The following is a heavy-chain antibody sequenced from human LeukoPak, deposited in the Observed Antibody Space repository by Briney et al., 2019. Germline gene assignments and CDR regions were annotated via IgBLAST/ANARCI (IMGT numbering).Heavy chain of an antibody. CDR3: ARVYGGTY. Sequence: GGSLRLSCSASGFTFSSHWMSWVRQAPGKGLEWVANIKEDGSEKFYVDSVKGRFTISRDNAKNSLYLQMNSPRAEDTAVYYCARVYGGTYWGQGTLVTVSS. CDR2: IKEDGSEK. V-gene: IGHV3-7*01. D-gene: IGHD4-23*01. J-gene: IGHJ4*02. CDR1: GFTFSSHW.